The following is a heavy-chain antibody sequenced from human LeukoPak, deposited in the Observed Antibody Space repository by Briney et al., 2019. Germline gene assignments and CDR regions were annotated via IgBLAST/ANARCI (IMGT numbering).Heavy chain of an antibody. Sequence: GGSLRLSCAASGFTFSSNYMNWVRQAPGKGLEWISYISSSGSSIYYADSVKGRFTISRDNAKNSLYLQMNSLRDEDTAVYYCARDVDYAFDYWGQGILVTVFS. V-gene: IGHV3-48*02. CDR3: ARDVDYAFDY. CDR2: ISSSGSSI. CDR1: GFTFSSNY. D-gene: IGHD4-17*01. J-gene: IGHJ4*02.